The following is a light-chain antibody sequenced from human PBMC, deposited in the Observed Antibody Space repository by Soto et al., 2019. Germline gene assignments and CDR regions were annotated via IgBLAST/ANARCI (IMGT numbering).Light chain of an antibody. CDR2: EVS. Sequence: QSALTQPASVSGSPGQSITISCTGTSSDVGGYNFVSWYQQHPGKAPKLLIYEVSYRPSGVSNRFSGSKSGNTASLTISGLQAEDEADYYCSSWTSSTTQVLGGGTKLTVL. V-gene: IGLV2-14*01. CDR1: SSDVGGYNF. CDR3: SSWTSSTTQV. J-gene: IGLJ3*02.